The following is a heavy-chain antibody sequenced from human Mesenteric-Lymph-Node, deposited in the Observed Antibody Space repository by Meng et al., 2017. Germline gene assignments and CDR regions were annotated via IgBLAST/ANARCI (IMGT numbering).Heavy chain of an antibody. D-gene: IGHD7-27*01. CDR2: IYPCDSDT. Sequence: GESLEISFRGSGYSLTSYWLAWVRQMPGKGLEWMGIIYPCDSDTRYNPSFQGQVTISADKSISTAYLQWSSPKAADTAMYYCARRRGTWGSPFDYWGQGTLVTVSS. J-gene: IGHJ4*02. CDR3: ARRRGTWGSPFDY. V-gene: IGHV5-51*01. CDR1: GYSLTSYW.